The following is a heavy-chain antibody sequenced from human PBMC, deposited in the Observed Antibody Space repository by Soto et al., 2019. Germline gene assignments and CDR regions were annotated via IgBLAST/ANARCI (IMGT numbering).Heavy chain of an antibody. CDR2: ISYDGRNK. V-gene: IGHV3-30-3*01. CDR1: GFTFSSYA. CDR3: AREAGASDY. D-gene: IGHD3-10*01. Sequence: QVQLVESGGGVVQPGRSLRLSCAASGFTFSSYAMHWVRQAPGKGLEWVAVISYDGRNKYYTDSVKGRFTISRDNSKKTLYLQMNSLRAEDTAVYFCAREAGASDYWGQGTLVTVSS. J-gene: IGHJ4*02.